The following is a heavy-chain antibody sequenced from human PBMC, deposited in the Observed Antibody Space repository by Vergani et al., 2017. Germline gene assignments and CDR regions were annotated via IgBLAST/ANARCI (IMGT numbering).Heavy chain of an antibody. D-gene: IGHD6-6*01. V-gene: IGHV5-51*01. CDR1: GYSFTSYW. CDR3: SIRPQYSSSAGPYYFDY. CDR2: IYPGDSDT. Sequence: EVQLVQSGAEVKKPGESLKISCKGSGYSFTSYWIGWVRQMPGKGLEWMGIIYPGDSDTRYSPSFQGQVTISADKSISTAYLQWSSLKASDTAMYYCSIRPQYSSSAGPYYFDYWGQGTLVTVSS. J-gene: IGHJ4*02.